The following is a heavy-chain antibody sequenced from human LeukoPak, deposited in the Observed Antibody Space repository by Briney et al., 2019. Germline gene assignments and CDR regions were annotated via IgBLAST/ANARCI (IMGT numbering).Heavy chain of an antibody. CDR3: ARSPTLTTLRFDP. D-gene: IGHD3-3*01. CDR1: GYIFTDYE. J-gene: IGHJ5*02. Sequence: GASVKVSCKASGYIFTDYEIHWVQQAPGKGLEWMGRVDPKDDTRKYADKFQGRLIIGADTSTDTAYMELRGLRFDDTAVYYCARSPTLTTLRFDPWGQGTLVSVSS. CDR2: VDPKDDTR. V-gene: IGHV1-69-2*01.